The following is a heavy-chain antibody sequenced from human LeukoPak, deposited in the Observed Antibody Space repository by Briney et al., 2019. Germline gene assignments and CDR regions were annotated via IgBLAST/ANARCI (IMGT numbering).Heavy chain of an antibody. J-gene: IGHJ5*02. CDR2: VYYSGST. Sequence: SGTLSLTCTVSSGSISPYYWSWIRQPPGKGLEWVGYVYYSGSTNYNPSLKSRVTISLETSKNQFSLKLSSVTAADTAVYYCARGYYDYVWGSYRYNWFDPWGQGTLVTVSS. CDR1: SGSISPYY. V-gene: IGHV4-59*12. CDR3: ARGYYDYVWGSYRYNWFDP. D-gene: IGHD3-16*02.